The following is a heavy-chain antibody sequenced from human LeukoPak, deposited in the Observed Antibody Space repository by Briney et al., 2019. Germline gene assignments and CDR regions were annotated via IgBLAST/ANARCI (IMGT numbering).Heavy chain of an antibody. Sequence: ASVKVSCKASGYTFTSYYMHWVRQAPGQGLEWMGIINPSGGSTSYAQKFQGRVTKTRDTSTSTVYMELSSLRSEDTAVYYCATLDSIPGIAAAGTMWGQGTLVTVSS. CDR3: ATLDSIPGIAAAGTM. D-gene: IGHD6-13*01. CDR2: INPSGGST. J-gene: IGHJ4*02. CDR1: GYTFTSYY. V-gene: IGHV1-46*01.